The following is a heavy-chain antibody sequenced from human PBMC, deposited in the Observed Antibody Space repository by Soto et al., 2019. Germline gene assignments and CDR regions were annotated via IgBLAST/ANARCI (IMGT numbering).Heavy chain of an antibody. CDR2: INAGNGNT. D-gene: IGHD3-22*01. CDR3: ARGPGSSGDYWRRDY. CDR1: GYTFTSYA. V-gene: IGHV1-3*01. J-gene: IGHJ4*02. Sequence: QVQLVQSGAEVKKPGASVKVSCKASGYTFTSYALHWVRQAPGQRLEWMGWINAGNGNTKYSQKFQGRVTITRDTSASTAYMELSSLRSEDTAVYYCARGPGSSGDYWRRDYWGQGTLVTVSS.